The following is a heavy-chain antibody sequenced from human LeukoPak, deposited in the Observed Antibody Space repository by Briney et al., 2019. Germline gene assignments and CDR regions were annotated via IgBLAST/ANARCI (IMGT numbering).Heavy chain of an antibody. CDR3: ARGYSSGWYWFDP. V-gene: IGHV3-53*01. CDR1: GFTVSSNY. CDR2: IYSGGST. Sequence: GGSLRLSCAASGFTVSSNYMSWVRQAPGKGLEWVSVIYSGGSTYADSVKGRLTISRDNSKNTLYLQMNSLRAEDTAVYYCARGYSSGWYWFDPWGQGTLVTVSS. J-gene: IGHJ5*02. D-gene: IGHD6-19*01.